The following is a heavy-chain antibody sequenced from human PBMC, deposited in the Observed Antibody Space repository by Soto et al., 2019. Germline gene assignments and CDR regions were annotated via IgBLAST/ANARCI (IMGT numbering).Heavy chain of an antibody. CDR1: GFTFSSYW. V-gene: IGHV3-74*01. CDR2: INGDGSST. J-gene: IGHJ6*03. D-gene: IGHD3-3*01. Sequence: VQLVESGGGLVQPGGSLRLSCAASGFTFSSYWMHWVRQAPGKGLVWVSRINGDGSSTSYADSVQGRFTISRDNAKNTLYLQMNRLRAEDTAVYYCTRDAYYDFWSGYSGYYYYYMDVWGKGTTVTVSS. CDR3: TRDAYYDFWSGYSGYYYYYMDV.